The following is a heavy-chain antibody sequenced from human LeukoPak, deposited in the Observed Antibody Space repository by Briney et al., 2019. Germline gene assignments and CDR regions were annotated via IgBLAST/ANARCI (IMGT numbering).Heavy chain of an antibody. CDR1: GYSISSGYY. V-gene: IGHV4-38-2*02. CDR3: ARGPPPDLDY. CDR2: IYHSGST. J-gene: IGHJ4*02. Sequence: PSETLSLTCTVSGYSISSGYYWGWIRQPPGKGLEWIGSIYHSGSTYYNPSLKSRVTISVDTSKNQFSLKLSSVTAADTAVYYCARGPPPDLDYWGRGTLVTVSS.